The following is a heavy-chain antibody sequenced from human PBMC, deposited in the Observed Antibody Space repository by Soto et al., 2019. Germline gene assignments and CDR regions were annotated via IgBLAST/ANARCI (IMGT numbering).Heavy chain of an antibody. CDR2: SNHSGST. V-gene: IGHV4-34*01. J-gene: IGHJ6*03. Sequence: SETLSLTCAVYGESFSGYYWSWIRQPPGKGLEWIGESNHSGSTNYNPSLKSRVTISVDTSKNQFSLKLSSVTAADTAVYFCARDAHILTGWGYYYYMDVWGKGTTVTVSS. CDR1: GESFSGYY. CDR3: ARDAHILTGWGYYYYMDV. D-gene: IGHD3-9*01.